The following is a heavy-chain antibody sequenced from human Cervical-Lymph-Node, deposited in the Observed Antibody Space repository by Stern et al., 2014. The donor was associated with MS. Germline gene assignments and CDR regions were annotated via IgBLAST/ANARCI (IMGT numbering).Heavy chain of an antibody. CDR2: IYWDDDK. D-gene: IGHD5-18*01. J-gene: IGHJ4*02. CDR1: GFSLNTNGVG. V-gene: IGHV2-5*02. Sequence: QITLKESGPTLVKPTQTLTLTCTFSGFSLNTNGVGVGWIRQPPGKALEWLALIYWDDDKRYSPSLKNRLTITKATSKNQVVLTVTNLDPVDTATYYCAHVDRSMVTPFDYWGQGTLVTVSS. CDR3: AHVDRSMVTPFDY.